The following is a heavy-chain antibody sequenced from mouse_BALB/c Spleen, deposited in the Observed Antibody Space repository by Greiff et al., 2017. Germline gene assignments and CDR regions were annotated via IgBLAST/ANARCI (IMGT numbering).Heavy chain of an antibody. V-gene: IGHV5-17*02. CDR2: ISSGSSST. J-gene: IGHJ4*01. Sequence: EVQLVESGGGLVQPGASRKLSCAASGFTFSSFGMHWVRQAPEKGLEWVAYISSGSSSTYYADTVKGRFTISRDNPKNTLFLQMTSLRSEDTAMYYGAKSTFSYALDYWGQGTSVTVSS. CDR3: AKSTFSYALDY. D-gene: IGHD2-1*01. CDR1: GFTFSSFG.